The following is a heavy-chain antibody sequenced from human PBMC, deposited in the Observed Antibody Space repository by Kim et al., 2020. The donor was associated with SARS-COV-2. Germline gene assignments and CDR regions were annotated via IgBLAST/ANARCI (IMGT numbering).Heavy chain of an antibody. CDR2: ISYDGSNK. D-gene: IGHD2-2*01. Sequence: GGSLRLSCAASGFTFSSYGMHWVRQAPGKGLEWVAVISYDGSNKYYADSVKGRFTISRDNSKNTLYLQMNSLRAEDTAVYYCAKTKISDIYCSSTSCYPDYWGQGTLVTVSS. V-gene: IGHV3-30*18. CDR1: GFTFSSYG. CDR3: AKTKISDIYCSSTSCYPDY. J-gene: IGHJ4*02.